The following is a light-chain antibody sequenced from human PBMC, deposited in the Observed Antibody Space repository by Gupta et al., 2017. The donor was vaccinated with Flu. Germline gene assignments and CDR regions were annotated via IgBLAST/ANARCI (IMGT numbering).Light chain of an antibody. CDR2: GAS. CDR1: QGVSNQ. J-gene: IGKJ5*01. Sequence: IVLTQAPGTVSLSPGERATLSCRASQGVSNQLAWFQQKPGQAPRLLIHGASTRATGIPDRFSGSGSGTDFTLTSRSRESEDFAAYYWQQDDTSITFGQRTRLEIK. V-gene: IGKV3-20*01. CDR3: QQDDTSIT.